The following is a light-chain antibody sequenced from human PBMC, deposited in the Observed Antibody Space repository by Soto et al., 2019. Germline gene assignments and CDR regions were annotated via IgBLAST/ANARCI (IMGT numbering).Light chain of an antibody. CDR3: QHYSSYSLT. CDR2: QAS. J-gene: IGKJ4*01. CDR1: QSVTDW. Sequence: DIQMTQSPSTLSASVGDRVTITCRASQSVTDWLAWYQQKPRKAPKLLIYQASSLESGVPSRFSGTGSGTEFTLTISSLQPDYFATYYCQHYSSYSLTFGGGTKVEIK. V-gene: IGKV1-5*03.